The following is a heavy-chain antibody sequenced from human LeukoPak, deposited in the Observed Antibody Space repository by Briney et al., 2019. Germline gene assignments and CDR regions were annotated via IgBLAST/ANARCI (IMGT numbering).Heavy chain of an antibody. V-gene: IGHV3-9*03. CDR1: GFTFDDYA. J-gene: IGHJ4*02. Sequence: PGRSLRLSCAASGFTFDDYAMHWVRQAPGKGLEWGSGISWNSGSIGYADSVKGRFTISRDNAKNSLYLQMNSLRAEDMALYYCAKDMSGGSSGYYDYWGQGTLVTVSS. CDR3: AKDMSGGSSGYYDY. CDR2: ISWNSGSI. D-gene: IGHD3-22*01.